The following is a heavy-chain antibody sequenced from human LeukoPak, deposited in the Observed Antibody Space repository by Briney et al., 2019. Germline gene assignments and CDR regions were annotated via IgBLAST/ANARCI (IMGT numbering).Heavy chain of an antibody. V-gene: IGHV4-59*01. J-gene: IGHJ4*02. D-gene: IGHD3-9*01. CDR3: ARSQRFDWLTDY. CDR2: ICYNGIT. CDR1: GGSMSNYY. Sequence: KTSETLSLTCTVSGGSMSNYYWNWVRQPPGKGLEWIGHICYNGITSYTPSLKSRVTISLDTSKNQFSLNLNSVTAADTAVYYCARSQRFDWLTDYWGQGTLVTVSS.